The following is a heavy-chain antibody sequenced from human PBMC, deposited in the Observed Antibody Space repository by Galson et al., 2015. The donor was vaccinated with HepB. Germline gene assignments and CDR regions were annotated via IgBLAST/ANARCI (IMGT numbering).Heavy chain of an antibody. Sequence: LSLTCAVYGGSFSGYYWSWIRQPPGKGLEWIGEINHSGSTNYNPSLKSRVTISVDTSKNQFSLKLSSVTAADTAVYYCARVVEWWYPSRGKGVDPWGQGTLVTVSS. J-gene: IGHJ5*02. CDR1: GGSFSGYY. V-gene: IGHV4-34*01. CDR3: ARVVEWWYPSRGKGVDP. D-gene: IGHD2-15*01. CDR2: INHSGST.